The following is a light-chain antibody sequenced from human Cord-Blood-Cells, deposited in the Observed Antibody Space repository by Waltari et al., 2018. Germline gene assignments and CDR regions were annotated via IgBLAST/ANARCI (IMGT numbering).Light chain of an antibody. CDR1: RDISNY. CDR2: EAS. V-gene: IGKV1-33*01. CDR3: QQYDKLP. J-gene: IGKJ4*01. Sequence: DIQMTQSPSSLSASVGDRVTSTCQASRDISNYLNWYQQKPGKAPKLLIYEASNLETGVPSRFSGSGSGTDFTFTISSLQPEDIATYYCQQYDKLPFGGGTKVEIK.